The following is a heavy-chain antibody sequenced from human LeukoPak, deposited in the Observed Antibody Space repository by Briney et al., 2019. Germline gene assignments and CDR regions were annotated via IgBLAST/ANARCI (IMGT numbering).Heavy chain of an antibody. Sequence: GGSLRLSCAASGFTFSSYAMHWVRQAPGKGLEWVAVISYDGSNKYYADSVKGRFTISRDNSKNTLYLQMNSLRAEDTAVYYCAKDRGGYYPGYFDYWGQGTLVTVSS. CDR1: GFTFSSYA. V-gene: IGHV3-30*04. J-gene: IGHJ4*02. D-gene: IGHD3-22*01. CDR2: ISYDGSNK. CDR3: AKDRGGYYPGYFDY.